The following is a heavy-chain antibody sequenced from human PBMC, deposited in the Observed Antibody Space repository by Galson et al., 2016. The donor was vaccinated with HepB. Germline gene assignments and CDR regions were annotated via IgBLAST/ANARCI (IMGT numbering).Heavy chain of an antibody. J-gene: IGHJ3*01. CDR3: ASCMGWYGMCACEF. CDR2: IYSDGTT. D-gene: IGHD6-13*01. CDR1: GFTVSGSY. V-gene: IGHV3-66*01. Sequence: SLRLSCAASGFTVSGSYMSWVRQAPGKGLEWVSVIYSDGTTKYADSVKGRFIISRDNSKNTLYLQMNSLRAEDTAVYYCASCMGWYGMCACEFWGQGTMVTVSS.